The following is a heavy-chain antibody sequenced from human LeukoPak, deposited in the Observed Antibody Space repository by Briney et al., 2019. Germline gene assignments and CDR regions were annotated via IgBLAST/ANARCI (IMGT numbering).Heavy chain of an antibody. Sequence: GGSLRLSCAASGFTFSSYWMSWFRQAPGKGLEWMANIKQDGSEKYYVDSVMGRFTISRDNSKNTLYLQMNSLRAEDTAVYYCAKGNVVAASPIDYWGQGTLVTVSS. CDR3: AKGNVVAASPIDY. CDR1: GFTFSSYW. D-gene: IGHD2-15*01. V-gene: IGHV3-7*01. J-gene: IGHJ4*02. CDR2: IKQDGSEK.